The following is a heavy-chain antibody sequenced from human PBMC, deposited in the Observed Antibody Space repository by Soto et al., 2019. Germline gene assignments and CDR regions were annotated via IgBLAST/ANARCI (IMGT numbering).Heavy chain of an antibody. CDR2: IYPGDSDV. V-gene: IGHV5-51*01. Sequence: PGESLKISCKASAYSFTSYWIGWIRQMPGKGLEWVGSIYPGDSDVRYSPSFQGQVTISADKSISSAYLQWSSLKASDAAIYYCARHVEVYDFWSGPSDYYFYMDVWGKGTTVTVSS. CDR1: AYSFTSYW. J-gene: IGHJ6*03. D-gene: IGHD3-3*01. CDR3: ARHVEVYDFWSGPSDYYFYMDV.